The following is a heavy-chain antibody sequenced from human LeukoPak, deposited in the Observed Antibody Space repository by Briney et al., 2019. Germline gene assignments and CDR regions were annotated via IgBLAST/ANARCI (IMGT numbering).Heavy chain of an antibody. CDR2: IIPIFGTA. CDR3: ARDGPYSSGWYNYFDY. D-gene: IGHD6-19*01. V-gene: IGHV1-69*13. CDR1: GYTFTSYG. Sequence: SVKVSCKASGYTFTSYGISWVRQAPGQGLEWMGGIIPIFGTANYAQKFQGRVTITADESTSTAYMELSSLRSEDTAVYYCARDGPYSSGWYNYFDYWGQGTLVTVSS. J-gene: IGHJ4*02.